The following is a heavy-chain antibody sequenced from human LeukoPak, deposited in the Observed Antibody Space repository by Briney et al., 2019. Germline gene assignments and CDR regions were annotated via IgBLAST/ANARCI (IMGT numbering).Heavy chain of an antibody. Sequence: SETLSLTCTVSGDSISTYYWSWIRQPPGKGLEWIGYMYYSGSTNYNPSLKSRVTISLDTPKNQSSLRLNSVTAADTAVYYCARGVAGYGPYDYWGQGTLVTVSS. CDR2: MYYSGST. D-gene: IGHD5-12*01. CDR1: GDSISTYY. V-gene: IGHV4-59*01. J-gene: IGHJ4*02. CDR3: ARGVAGYGPYDY.